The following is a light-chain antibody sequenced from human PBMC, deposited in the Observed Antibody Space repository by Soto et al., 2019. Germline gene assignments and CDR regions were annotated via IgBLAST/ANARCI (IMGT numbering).Light chain of an antibody. V-gene: IGKV3-11*01. Sequence: EIVLTQSPATLSLSPGERASLSCRASQSVDNFLAWYQQRPGQAPRLLIYDASKRATGIPARFSGSGSGTDFTLTISSLQPEDFATYYCQQSYSTPYTFGHGTKLESK. CDR1: QSVDNF. CDR3: QQSYSTPYT. CDR2: DAS. J-gene: IGKJ2*01.